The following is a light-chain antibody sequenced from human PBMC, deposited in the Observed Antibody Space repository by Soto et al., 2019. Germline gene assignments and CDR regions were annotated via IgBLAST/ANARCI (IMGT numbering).Light chain of an antibody. CDR2: GAS. CDR3: QDYGSSRT. CDR1: QSVSSSY. V-gene: IGKV3-20*01. J-gene: IGKJ1*01. Sequence: VVLTQSPGTLSLSPGERATLSCRASQSVSSSYLAWYQHKPGQAPRLLIYGASSRAAGIPDRFSGSGSGTDFTLTISRLEPDDFAVYYCQDYGSSRTFGQGTRVEI.